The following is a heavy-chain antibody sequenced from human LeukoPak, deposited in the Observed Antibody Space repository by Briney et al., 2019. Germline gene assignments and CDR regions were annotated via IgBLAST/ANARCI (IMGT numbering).Heavy chain of an antibody. J-gene: IGHJ5*02. V-gene: IGHV4-4*09. CDR1: GGSISGYY. D-gene: IGHD1-26*01. CDR2: IHSNGYT. Sequence: SETLSLTCTVSGGSISGYYWTWIRQPPGQGLEWIAYIHSNGYTNYNPSLRSRVTISVDPSKNQFSLTVTPVTAADTAIYYCAQRQGPMSGTYDYFDPWGQGALVTVSS. CDR3: AQRQGPMSGTYDYFDP.